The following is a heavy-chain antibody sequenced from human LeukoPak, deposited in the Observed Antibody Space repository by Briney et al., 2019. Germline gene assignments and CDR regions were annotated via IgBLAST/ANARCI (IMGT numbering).Heavy chain of an antibody. CDR3: AELGITMIGGV. V-gene: IGHV3-48*04. J-gene: IGHJ6*04. CDR1: GFTFSSYS. CDR2: ISSSGSTI. Sequence: GGSLRLSCAASGFTFSSYSTNWVRQAPGKGLEWVSYISSSGSTIYYADSVKGRFTISRDNAKNSLYLQMNSLRAEDTAVYYCAELGITMIGGVWGKGTTVTISS. D-gene: IGHD3-10*02.